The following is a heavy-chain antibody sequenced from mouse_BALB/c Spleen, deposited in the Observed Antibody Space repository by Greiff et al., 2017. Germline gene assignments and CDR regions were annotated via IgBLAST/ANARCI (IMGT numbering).Heavy chain of an antibody. J-gene: IGHJ2*01. D-gene: IGHD4-1*01. CDR2: IHYSGST. Sequence: EVQLQESGPDLVKPSQSLSLTCTVTGYSITSSYSWHWIRQFPGNKLEWMGYIHYSGSTNYNPSLKSRISITRDTSKNQFFLQLNSVTTEDTATYYCARDGAGTSYWGQGTTLTVSS. CDR1: GYSITSSYS. CDR3: ARDGAGTSY. V-gene: IGHV3-1*02.